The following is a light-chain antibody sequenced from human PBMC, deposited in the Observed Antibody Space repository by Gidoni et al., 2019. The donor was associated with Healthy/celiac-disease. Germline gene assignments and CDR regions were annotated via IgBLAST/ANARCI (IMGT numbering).Light chain of an antibody. CDR2: GAS. Sequence: ESVLTQSPGTLSLSPGERATLSCRASQSVSSSYLAWYQQTPGQAPRLLIYGASSRATGIPDRFSGSGSGTDFTLTISRLEPEDFAVYYCQQYGSSPRTFGQXTKVEIK. J-gene: IGKJ1*01. CDR1: QSVSSSY. V-gene: IGKV3-20*01. CDR3: QQYGSSPRT.